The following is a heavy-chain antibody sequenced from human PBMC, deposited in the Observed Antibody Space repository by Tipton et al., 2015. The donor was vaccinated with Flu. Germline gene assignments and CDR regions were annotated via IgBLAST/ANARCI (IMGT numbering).Heavy chain of an antibody. CDR3: ARDNFGQWLRKNYFSGMDV. Sequence: SLRLSCAASGFTVSSNYMSWVRQAPGKGLEWVSVIYSGGSTYYADSVKGRFTISRDNSKNTLYLQMNSLRAEDTAVYYCARDNFGQWLRKNYFSGMDVWGQGTSVTVSS. V-gene: IGHV3-53*01. D-gene: IGHD6-19*01. J-gene: IGHJ6*02. CDR1: GFTVSSNY. CDR2: IYSGGST.